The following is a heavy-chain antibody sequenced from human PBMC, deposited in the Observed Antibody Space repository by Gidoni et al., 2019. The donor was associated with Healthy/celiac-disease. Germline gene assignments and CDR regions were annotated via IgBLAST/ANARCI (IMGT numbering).Heavy chain of an antibody. CDR2: INHSGST. V-gene: IGHV4-34*01. CDR3: ARERGNFWSGYSWFDP. CDR1: GGSFRGYY. J-gene: IGHJ5*02. Sequence: QVQLQQWGAGLLKPSETLSLTCAVYGGSFRGYYWSWIRQPPGKGLEWIGEINHSGSTNYNPSLKSRVTISVDTSKNQFSLKLSSVTAADTAVYYCARERGNFWSGYSWFDPWGQGTLVTVSS. D-gene: IGHD3-3*01.